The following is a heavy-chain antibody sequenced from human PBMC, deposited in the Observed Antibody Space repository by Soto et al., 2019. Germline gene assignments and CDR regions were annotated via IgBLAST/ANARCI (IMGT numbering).Heavy chain of an antibody. CDR1: GGSISSYY. D-gene: IGHD6-6*01. CDR3: AALPRY. CDR2: FYYSGTT. J-gene: IGHJ4*02. V-gene: IGHV4-59*01. Sequence: QVQLQESGPGLVKPSETLSLTCNVSGGSISSYYWSWVRQSPGKGLEWIGYFYYSGTTNYNPSLKSLVTISIDMSKNQISLKLTSVTAADTAVYYCAALPRYWGQGTLVTVSS.